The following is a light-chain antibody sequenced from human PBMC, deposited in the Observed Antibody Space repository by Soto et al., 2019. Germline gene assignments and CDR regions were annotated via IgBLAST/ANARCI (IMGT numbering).Light chain of an antibody. Sequence: ASRLRQSPSSLSASVGDRVTITCRASQVISSYLAWYQQKPGKAPKLLIYDASSLESGVPSRFSGSGSGTEFTLTISSLQPDDFATYYCQQYNSYTWTFGQGTKVDIK. J-gene: IGKJ1*01. V-gene: IGKV1-13*02. CDR1: QVISSY. CDR2: DAS. CDR3: QQYNSYTWT.